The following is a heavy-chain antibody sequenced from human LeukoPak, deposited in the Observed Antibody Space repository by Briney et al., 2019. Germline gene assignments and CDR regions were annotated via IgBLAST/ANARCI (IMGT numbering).Heavy chain of an antibody. D-gene: IGHD2-2*01. Sequence: PGRSLRLSCAASGFPFSSYAMHWVRQAPGKGLEWVAVISYDGSNKYYADSVKGRFTVSRDNSRSTLYLQMNSLRAEDTAVYYCARARYCISTSCRDAFDIWGQGTMVTVSS. V-gene: IGHV3-30-3*01. CDR3: ARARYCISTSCRDAFDI. CDR1: GFPFSSYA. CDR2: ISYDGSNK. J-gene: IGHJ3*02.